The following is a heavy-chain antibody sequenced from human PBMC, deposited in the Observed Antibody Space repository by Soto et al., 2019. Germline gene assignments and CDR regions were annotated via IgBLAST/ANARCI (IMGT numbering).Heavy chain of an antibody. D-gene: IGHD3-16*01. J-gene: IGHJ4*02. CDR3: ARVWGYAFDY. CDR1: GGSISSSSYY. Sequence: SETLSLTCTVSGGSISSSSYYWGWIRQPPGKGLEWIGSIYYSGSTYYNPSLKSRVTISVDTSKNQFSLRLSSVTAADTAVYYCARVWGYAFDYWGQGTLVTVSS. V-gene: IGHV4-39*07. CDR2: IYYSGST.